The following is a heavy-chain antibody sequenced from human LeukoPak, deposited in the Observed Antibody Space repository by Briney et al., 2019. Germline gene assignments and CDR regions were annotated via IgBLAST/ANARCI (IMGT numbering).Heavy chain of an antibody. CDR3: ARVTYYYDSSGYPQDYFDY. V-gene: IGHV4-59*01. D-gene: IGHD3-22*01. CDR1: GGSISSYY. Sequence: SETLSLTCTVSGGSISSYYWSWLRQPPGKGLEWIGYIYYSGSTNYNPSLKSRVTISVDTSKNQFSLKLSSVTAADTAVYYCARVTYYYDSSGYPQDYFDYWGQGTLVTVSS. CDR2: IYYSGST. J-gene: IGHJ4*02.